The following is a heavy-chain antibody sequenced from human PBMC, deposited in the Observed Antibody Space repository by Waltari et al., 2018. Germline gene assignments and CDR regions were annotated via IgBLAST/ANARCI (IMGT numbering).Heavy chain of an antibody. V-gene: IGHV1-18*01. CDR2: ISAHDGNT. J-gene: IGHJ4*01. D-gene: IGHD6-19*01. Sequence: QVHLVQSGAEVKTPGASVKVSCKASAYTFSTYGLTWVRQAPGQGLEWLGWISAHDGNTNYAPSLQDRVTLTTDTYTYTAYMELNSLRPDDTAVYYCATAVGGNMEFDSWGHGSLVTVSS. CDR3: ATAVGGNMEFDS. CDR1: AYTFSTYG.